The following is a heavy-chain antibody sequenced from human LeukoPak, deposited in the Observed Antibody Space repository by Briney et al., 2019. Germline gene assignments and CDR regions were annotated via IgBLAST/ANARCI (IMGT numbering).Heavy chain of an antibody. J-gene: IGHJ4*02. V-gene: IGHV3-48*02. D-gene: IGHD3-22*01. CDR2: ISDSTSSK. CDR1: RFTFSSYG. Sequence: GGSLRLSCAASRFTFSSYGMNWVRQAPGKGLEWVSYISDSTSSKYYADSVKGRFTISRDNAKNSLYLQMNSLRDEDTAVYYCARDPYYYDSSGYYSTDYWGQGTLVTVSS. CDR3: ARDPYYYDSSGYYSTDY.